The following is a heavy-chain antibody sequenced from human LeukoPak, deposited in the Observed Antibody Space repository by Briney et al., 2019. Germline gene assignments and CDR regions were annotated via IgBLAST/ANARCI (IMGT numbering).Heavy chain of an antibody. CDR3: ARGRGPMIVVVITTVWYFDY. CDR2: INHSGST. Sequence: SETLSLTCAVYGGSFSGYYWSWIRQPPVKGLEWIGEINHSGSTNYNPSLKSRVTISVDTSKNQFSLKLSSVTAADTAVYYCARGRGPMIVVVITTVWYFDYWGQGTLVTVSS. J-gene: IGHJ4*02. CDR1: GGSFSGYY. V-gene: IGHV4-34*01. D-gene: IGHD3-22*01.